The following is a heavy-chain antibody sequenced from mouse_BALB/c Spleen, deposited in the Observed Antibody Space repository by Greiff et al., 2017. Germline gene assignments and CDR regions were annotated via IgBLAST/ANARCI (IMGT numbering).Heavy chain of an antibody. D-gene: IGHD1-1*01. V-gene: IGHV10-1*02. J-gene: IGHJ3*01. Sequence: EVKLVESGGGLVQPKGSLKLSCAASGFTFNTYAMNWVRQAPGKGLEWVARIRSKSNNYATYYADSVKDRFTISRDDSQSMLYLQMNNLKTEDTAMYYCVRPLDYGTPFAYWGQGTLVTVSA. CDR2: IRSKSNNYAT. CDR3: VRPLDYGTPFAY. CDR1: GFTFNTYA.